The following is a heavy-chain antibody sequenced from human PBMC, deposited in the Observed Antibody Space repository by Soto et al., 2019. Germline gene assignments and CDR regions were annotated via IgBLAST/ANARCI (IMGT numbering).Heavy chain of an antibody. CDR3: AKVGYYDFWGVAKNWFDP. Sequence: EVQLLESGGGLVQPGGSLRLSCAASGFTFSRHAISWVRQAPGKGLEWVSAISGSGGSTYYADSVRGRFTISRDNSKNTLYLQMNSLRAEDTDVYYCAKVGYYDFWGVAKNWFDPWGQGTLVTVSS. CDR2: ISGSGGST. V-gene: IGHV3-23*01. J-gene: IGHJ5*02. CDR1: GFTFSRHA. D-gene: IGHD3-3*01.